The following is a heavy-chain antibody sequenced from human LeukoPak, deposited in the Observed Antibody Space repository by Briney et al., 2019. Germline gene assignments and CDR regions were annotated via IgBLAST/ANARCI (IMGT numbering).Heavy chain of an antibody. CDR1: GFSFSTYW. D-gene: IGHD6-13*01. CDR3: ATDLGSSRPNF. CDR2: IKQDGSEK. V-gene: IGHV3-7*01. Sequence: GGSLRLSCAASGFSFSTYWMSWVRQAPGKGLEWVANIKQDGSEKYFVDSAKGRFTISRDNAKNSLYLQMNSLRAEDTAVYYCATDLGSSRPNFWGQGILVTVSS. J-gene: IGHJ4*02.